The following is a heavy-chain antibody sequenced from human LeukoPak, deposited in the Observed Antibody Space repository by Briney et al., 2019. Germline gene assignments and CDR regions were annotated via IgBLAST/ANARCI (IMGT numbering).Heavy chain of an antibody. CDR1: GFTFSDYP. CDR3: ATDMITFGGPY. CDR2: ISYDAINK. J-gene: IGHJ4*02. Sequence: GGSLRLSCAASGFTFSDYPMHWVRQAPGKGLEWVAVISYDAINKYYPDSVKGRFTISRDNSNNTLYLQMNSLRSEDTAVYYCATDMITFGGPYWGQGTLVTVSS. D-gene: IGHD3-16*01. V-gene: IGHV3-30*04.